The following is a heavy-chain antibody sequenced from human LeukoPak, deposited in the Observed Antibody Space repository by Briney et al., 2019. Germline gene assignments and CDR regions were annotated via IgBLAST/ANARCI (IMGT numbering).Heavy chain of an antibody. Sequence: SVKVSCKASGGTFSSYAISWVRQAPGQGLEWMGGVIPIFGTANYAQKFQGRVTITADESTSTAYMELSSLRSEDTAVYYCAREVNDDYVWGSYRYTRGYFDYWGQGTLVTVSS. CDR3: AREVNDDYVWGSYRYTRGYFDY. V-gene: IGHV1-69*01. D-gene: IGHD3-16*02. J-gene: IGHJ4*02. CDR2: VIPIFGTA. CDR1: GGTFSSYA.